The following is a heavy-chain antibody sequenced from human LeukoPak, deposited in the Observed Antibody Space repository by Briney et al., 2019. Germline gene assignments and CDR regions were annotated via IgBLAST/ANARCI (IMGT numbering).Heavy chain of an antibody. J-gene: IGHJ4*02. CDR3: ARGSSLRDY. V-gene: IGHV4-59*01. CDR1: GGSISSYY. Sequence: PSETLSLTCTVSGGSISSYYWSWIRQPPGKGLEWIGYIYYSGSTNYSPSLKSRVTISVDTSKNQFSLKLSSVTAADTAVYYCARGSSLRDYWGQGTLVTVSS. CDR2: IYYSGST. D-gene: IGHD5/OR15-5a*01.